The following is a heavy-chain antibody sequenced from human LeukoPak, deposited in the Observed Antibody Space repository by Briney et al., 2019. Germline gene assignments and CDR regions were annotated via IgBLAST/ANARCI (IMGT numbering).Heavy chain of an antibody. CDR3: ARGYYGDYVVDY. CDR1: GFTFTGYS. V-gene: IGHV3-48*02. D-gene: IGHD4-17*01. Sequence: GGSLRLSCAASGFTFTGYSMNWVRQAPGKGLEWVSYISSSSTTIYYADSVRGRFTMSRDNAKNSLYLQMNSLRDEDTAVYYCARGYYGDYVVDYWGQGTLVTVSS. J-gene: IGHJ4*02. CDR2: ISSSSTTI.